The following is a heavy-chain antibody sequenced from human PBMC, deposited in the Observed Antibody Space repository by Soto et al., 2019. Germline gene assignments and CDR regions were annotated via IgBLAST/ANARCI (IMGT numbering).Heavy chain of an antibody. CDR1: GGSISSYY. CDR2: VHYPGSS. J-gene: IGHJ4*02. CDR3: SRYNCTTTTCYFFDY. Sequence: SETLSLTCTVSGGSISSYYWRWIRQPPGKGLEWIGYVHYPGSSNYNPSLKIRVTISVDTAKNQFSLNLISVTAADTAVYFCSRYNCTTTTCYFFDYWAQGTLVPVSS. V-gene: IGHV4-59*01. D-gene: IGHD2-2*01.